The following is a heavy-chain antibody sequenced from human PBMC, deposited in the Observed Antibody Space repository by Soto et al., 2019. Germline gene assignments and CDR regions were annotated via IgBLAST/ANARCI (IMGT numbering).Heavy chain of an antibody. J-gene: IGHJ6*02. CDR1: GYTFTGYY. Sequence: GASVKVSCKASGYTFTGYYMHWVRQAPGQGLEWMGWINPNSGGTNYAQKFQGWVTMTRDTSISTAYMELSRLRSDDTAVYYCARGRTVGATVYYYYGMDVWGQGTTVTVSS. CDR3: ARGRTVGATVYYYYGMDV. D-gene: IGHD1-26*01. CDR2: INPNSGGT. V-gene: IGHV1-2*04.